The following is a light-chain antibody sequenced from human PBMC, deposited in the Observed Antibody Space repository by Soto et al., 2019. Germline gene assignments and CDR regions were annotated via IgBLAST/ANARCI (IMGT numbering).Light chain of an antibody. CDR1: QAIRTD. V-gene: IGKV1-6*01. CDR2: AAS. Sequence: AIQMTQSPSSLSASVGDRVTIPCRASQAIRTDLGWYQQKPGKAPKLLIFAASNLHSGVQSRFSGSGSGTDFTLTIKNLQAEDFATYYCLQEYNYPRTFGQGTKVDIK. J-gene: IGKJ1*01. CDR3: LQEYNYPRT.